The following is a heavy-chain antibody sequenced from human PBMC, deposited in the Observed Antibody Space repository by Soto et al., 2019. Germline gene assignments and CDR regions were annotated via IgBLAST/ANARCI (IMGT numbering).Heavy chain of an antibody. CDR2: IKSKADGGTT. CDR1: GFTFSNAW. D-gene: IGHD6-19*01. V-gene: IGHV3-15*01. CDR3: TTDFLDLYRSGWTSGVRCAGRGLCSVVADS. Sequence: GGSQRLSCAASGFTFSNAWMSWARQAPGKGLEWVGRIKSKADGGTTDYAAPVKGRFTISRDDSKNTLYLQMNSLKTEDTVVYYCTTDFLDLYRSGWTSGVRCAGRGLCSVVADS. J-gene: IGHJ5*01.